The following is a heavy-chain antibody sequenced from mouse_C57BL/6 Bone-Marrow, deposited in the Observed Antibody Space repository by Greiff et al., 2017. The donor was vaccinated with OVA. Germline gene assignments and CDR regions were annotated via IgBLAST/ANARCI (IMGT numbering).Heavy chain of an antibody. CDR3: ARYGIENDGYPFDY. D-gene: IGHD2-3*01. CDR2: INPNNGGT. V-gene: IGHV1-26*01. J-gene: IGHJ2*01. Sequence: VQLQQSGPELVKPGASVKISCKASGYTFTDYYMNWVKQSHGKSLEWIGDINPNNGGTSYNQKFKGKATLTVDKSSSTAYMELRSLTSEDSAVYYCARYGIENDGYPFDYWGQGTTLTVSS. CDR1: GYTFTDYY.